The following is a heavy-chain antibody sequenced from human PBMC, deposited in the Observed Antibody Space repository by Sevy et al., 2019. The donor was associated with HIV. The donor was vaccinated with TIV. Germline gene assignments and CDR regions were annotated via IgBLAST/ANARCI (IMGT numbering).Heavy chain of an antibody. J-gene: IGHJ4*02. CDR1: GFTVSTKY. D-gene: IGHD4-17*01. Sequence: GGSLRLSCAASGFTVSTKYMSWVRQAPGKGLEWVSVIYSAHSTYYIDSVKGRFTISRDNSKNTLYLQMNSLRAEETAVYYCARGKLDYGDYYYFDYWGQGTLVTVSS. CDR2: IYSAHST. V-gene: IGHV3-53*01. CDR3: ARGKLDYGDYYYFDY.